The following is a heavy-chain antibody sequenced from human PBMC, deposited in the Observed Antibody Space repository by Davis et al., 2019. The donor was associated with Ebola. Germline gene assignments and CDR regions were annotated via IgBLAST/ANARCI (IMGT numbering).Heavy chain of an antibody. CDR3: ARPGAAPPGNWFDS. CDR2: INISGGTT. Sequence: ASVKVSCKASGYTFTSYYMYWVRQAPGQGLEWMGIINISGGTTNYAQKFQDRVTITRDTSASTAYLELSSLRSEDTAVYYCARPGAAPPGNWFDSWGQGTLVTVSS. D-gene: IGHD1-26*01. V-gene: IGHV1-46*01. J-gene: IGHJ5*01. CDR1: GYTFTSYY.